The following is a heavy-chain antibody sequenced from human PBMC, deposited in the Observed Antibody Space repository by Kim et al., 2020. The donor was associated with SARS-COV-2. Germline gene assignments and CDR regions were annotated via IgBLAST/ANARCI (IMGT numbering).Heavy chain of an antibody. J-gene: IGHJ6*02. CDR1: GFTFNKYN. V-gene: IGHV3-48*03. CDR3: ARDANYHDRSGWGYYYYYGWGV. CDR2: IKSAGGTV. D-gene: IGHD3-22*01. Sequence: GGSLRLSCAASGFTFNKYNMNWVRQAPGKGLEWVAYIKSAGGTVQYADSVEGRFTITRDNARNSVYLQMSSLRVEDTAVYYCARDANYHDRSGWGYYYYYGWGVRVQGTTVTVSS.